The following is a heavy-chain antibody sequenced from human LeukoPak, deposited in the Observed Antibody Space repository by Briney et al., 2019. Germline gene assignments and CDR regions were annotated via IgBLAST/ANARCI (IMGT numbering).Heavy chain of an antibody. CDR3: ARDKRGLGEFDAFDI. CDR2: INPTSGTT. J-gene: IGHJ3*02. Sequence: ASVKVSCKAMGYTLTRHYIYWVRQAPGQGLEWMGIINPTSGTTKMAQKFQGRVTMTRDMSTSIVYMEVSSLRSEDTAMYYCARDKRGLGEFDAFDIWGQGTMVTVSS. D-gene: IGHD3-16*01. CDR1: GYTLTRHY. V-gene: IGHV1-46*01.